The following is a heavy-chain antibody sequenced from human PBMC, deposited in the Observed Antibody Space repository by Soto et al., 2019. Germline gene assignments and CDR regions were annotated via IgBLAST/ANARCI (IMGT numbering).Heavy chain of an antibody. Sequence: EVQLVESGGGLVQPGGSLRLSCAVSGFTFSSFWMHWVRQAPGEGLVWVSRINTDGSSKSYADYVKGRFTISRDNAKNTLYLQMNSLRVEDTAMYYCAKRGVDTFGLSYWGQGTLVTVSS. CDR2: INTDGSSK. CDR1: GFTFSSFW. V-gene: IGHV3-74*01. CDR3: AKRGVDTFGLSY. D-gene: IGHD3-10*01. J-gene: IGHJ4*02.